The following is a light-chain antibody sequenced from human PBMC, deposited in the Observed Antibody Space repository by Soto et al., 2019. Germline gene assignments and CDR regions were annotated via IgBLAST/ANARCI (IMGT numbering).Light chain of an antibody. CDR3: CSHVGGSSPQWV. CDR2: EVN. J-gene: IGLJ3*02. CDR1: SNDVGGYNL. V-gene: IGLV2-23*02. Sequence: QSVLTQPASVSGSPGQSITISCTGTSNDVGGYNLVSWFQQHPGKAPKLMISEVNKRPSGVSNRFSGSKSANTACLTISGLQAEDEADYYCCSHVGGSSPQWVFGGGTKVTVL.